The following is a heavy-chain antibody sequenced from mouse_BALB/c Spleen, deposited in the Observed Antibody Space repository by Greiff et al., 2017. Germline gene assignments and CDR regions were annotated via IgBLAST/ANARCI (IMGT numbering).Heavy chain of an antibody. J-gene: IGHJ4*01. CDR3: AREEAARATAMDY. CDR1: GYSITSDYA. V-gene: IGHV3-2*02. Sequence: EVQLQQSGPGLVKPSQSLSLTCTVTGYSITSDYAWNWIRQFPGNKLEWMGYISYSGSTSYNPSLKSRISITRDTSKNQFFLQLNSVTTEDTATYYCAREEAARATAMDYWGQGTSVTVSS. CDR2: ISYSGST. D-gene: IGHD3-1*01.